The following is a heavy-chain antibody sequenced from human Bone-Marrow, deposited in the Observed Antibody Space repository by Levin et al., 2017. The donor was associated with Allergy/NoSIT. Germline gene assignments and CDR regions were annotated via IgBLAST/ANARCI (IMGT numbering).Heavy chain of an antibody. V-gene: IGHV3-23*01. CDR2: ISGSGGST. J-gene: IGHJ4*02. CDR1: GFTFSSYA. Sequence: GGSLRLSCAASGFTFSSYAMSWVRQAPGKGLEWVSAISGSGGSTYYADSVKGRFTISRDNSKNTLYLQMNSLRAEDTAVYYCAKSVVSLGSGWYGEDYWGQGTLVTVSS. D-gene: IGHD6-19*01. CDR3: AKSVVSLGSGWYGEDY.